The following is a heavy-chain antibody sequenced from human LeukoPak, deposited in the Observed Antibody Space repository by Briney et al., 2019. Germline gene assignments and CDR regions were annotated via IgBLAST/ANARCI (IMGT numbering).Heavy chain of an antibody. CDR3: ARDRGYSYGYPFDY. V-gene: IGHV4-39*07. CDR1: GGSISSSSYY. CDR2: IYYSGST. Sequence: PSETLSLTCTVSGGSISSSSYYWGWIRQPPGKGLEWIGSIYYSGSTYYNPSLKSRVTISVDTSKNQFSLKLSSVTAADTAVYYCARDRGYSYGYPFDYWGQGTLVTVSS. J-gene: IGHJ4*02. D-gene: IGHD5-18*01.